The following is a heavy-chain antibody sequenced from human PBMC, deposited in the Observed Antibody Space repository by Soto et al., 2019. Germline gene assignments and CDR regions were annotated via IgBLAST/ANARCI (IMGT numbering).Heavy chain of an antibody. CDR1: GFTFSSYA. V-gene: IGHV3-30-3*01. Sequence: QVQLVESGGGVVQPGRSLRLSCAASGFTFSSYAMHWVRQAPGRGLEWGAVISYDGSNKYYADSVKGRFTISRDNSKNTLYLQMNSLRAEDTAVYYCARDLVTTVVTPGILAYWGQGTLVTVSS. CDR3: ARDLVTTVVTPGILAY. CDR2: ISYDGSNK. J-gene: IGHJ4*02. D-gene: IGHD4-17*01.